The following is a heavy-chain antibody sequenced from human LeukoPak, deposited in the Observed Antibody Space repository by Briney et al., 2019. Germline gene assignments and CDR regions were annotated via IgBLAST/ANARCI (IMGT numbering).Heavy chain of an antibody. V-gene: IGHV3-7*04. CDR1: GFIFSNYW. CDR2: IKQDGSEK. CDR3: ARDMIILQS. Sequence: GGSLRLSCSASGFIFSNYWMTWVRQAPGKGLEWVANIKQDGSEKYYVDSVKGRFTISRDNAKRSLYLQMNSLRAEDTAVYFCARDMIILQSWGQGTLVTVSS. D-gene: IGHD3-16*01. J-gene: IGHJ5*02.